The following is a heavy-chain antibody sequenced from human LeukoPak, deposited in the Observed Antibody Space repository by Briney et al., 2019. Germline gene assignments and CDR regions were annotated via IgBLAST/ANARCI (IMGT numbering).Heavy chain of an antibody. CDR2: ISYDGSNK. Sequence: GGSLRLSCAASGFTFSSYGMHWVRQAPGKGLEWVAVISYDGSNKYYADSVKGRFTISRDNSKNTLYLQMNSLRAEDTAVYYCAKDSGGYSYGPDYWGQGTLVTVSS. D-gene: IGHD5-18*01. V-gene: IGHV3-30*18. CDR1: GFTFSSYG. CDR3: AKDSGGYSYGPDY. J-gene: IGHJ4*02.